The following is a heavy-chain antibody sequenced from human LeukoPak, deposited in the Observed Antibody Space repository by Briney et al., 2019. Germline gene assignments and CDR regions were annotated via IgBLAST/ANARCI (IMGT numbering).Heavy chain of an antibody. CDR3: ARSLPEYSSGWLGEEGPPDY. Sequence: GGSLRLSCAASGFTFSSYAMSWVRQAPGKGLEWVSSISSSSSYIYYADSVKGRFTISRDNAKNSLYLQMNSLRAEDTAVYYCARSLPEYSSGWLGEEGPPDYWGQGTLVTVSS. J-gene: IGHJ4*02. CDR2: ISSSSSYI. D-gene: IGHD6-19*01. CDR1: GFTFSSYA. V-gene: IGHV3-21*01.